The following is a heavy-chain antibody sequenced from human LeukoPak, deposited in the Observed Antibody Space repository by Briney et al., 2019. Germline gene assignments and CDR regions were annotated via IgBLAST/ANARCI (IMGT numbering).Heavy chain of an antibody. CDR2: ISGSGGST. CDR1: GFTFSSYA. D-gene: IGHD1-14*01. V-gene: IGHV3-23*01. J-gene: IGHJ4*02. Sequence: GGSLRLSCAASGFTFSSYAMSWVRQAPGKGLEWVSGISGSGGSTYYADSVKGRFTISRDNSKNTLYLRMNSLRAEDTAVYYCAREVTRTAAVDYWGQGTLVTVSS. CDR3: AREVTRTAAVDY.